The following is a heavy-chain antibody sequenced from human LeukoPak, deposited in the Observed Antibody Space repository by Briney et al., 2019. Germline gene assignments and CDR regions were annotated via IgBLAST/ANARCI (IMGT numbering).Heavy chain of an antibody. Sequence: PGGSLRLSCAASGFTFSSYAMHWVRQAPGPGLEWVAVISYDGSNKYYEDSVKGRFTISRDNSKNTLYVQMNSLRAEDTAIYYCARRGGTVATIGDDFDYWGQGTVVTVSS. CDR2: ISYDGSNK. CDR3: ARRGGTVATIGDDFDY. J-gene: IGHJ4*02. V-gene: IGHV3-30*04. D-gene: IGHD5-12*01. CDR1: GFTFSSYA.